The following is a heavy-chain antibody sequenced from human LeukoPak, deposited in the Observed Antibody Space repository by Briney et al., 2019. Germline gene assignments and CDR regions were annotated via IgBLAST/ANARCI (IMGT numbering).Heavy chain of an antibody. J-gene: IGHJ4*02. D-gene: IGHD1-26*01. CDR3: VKDLMGGSYVSVD. Sequence: GGSLRLSCAASGFTVSSNYMSWVRQAPGKGLEWVSVMYSDGTTYYAGSVKGRFTISRDNSKNTLYLQMNSLRAEDTAVYYCVKDLMGGSYVSVDWGQGTLVTVSS. CDR1: GFTVSSNY. CDR2: MYSDGTT. V-gene: IGHV3-66*01.